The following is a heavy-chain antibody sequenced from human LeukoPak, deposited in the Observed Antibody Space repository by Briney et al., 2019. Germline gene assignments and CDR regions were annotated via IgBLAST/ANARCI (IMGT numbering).Heavy chain of an antibody. V-gene: IGHV3-9*01. CDR3: AKDSAVGSGFDY. J-gene: IGHJ4*02. Sequence: SLRLSCAASGFTFDDYAMHWVRQAPGMGLEWVSGISWNSGSIGYADSVKGRFTISRDNSKNTLYLQMNSLRAEDTAVYYCAKDSAVGSGFDYWGQGTLVTVSS. CDR2: ISWNSGSI. CDR1: GFTFDDYA. D-gene: IGHD6-19*01.